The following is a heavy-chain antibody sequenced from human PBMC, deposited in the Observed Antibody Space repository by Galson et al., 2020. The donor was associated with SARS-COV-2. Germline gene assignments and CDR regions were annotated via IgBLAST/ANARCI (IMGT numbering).Heavy chain of an antibody. V-gene: IGHV4-31*03. D-gene: IGHD5-12*01. J-gene: IGHJ5*02. Sequence: SETLSLTCTVSAGSISSGGSYWSWIRQHPGKGLEWTGYIYYSGSTYYNPSPKSRVTLSVDTSKNQFSLKLSSVTAADTAVYYCARGQATKRGTGFDPWGQGTLFTVSS. CDR1: AGSISSGGSY. CDR2: IYYSGST. CDR3: ARGQATKRGTGFDP.